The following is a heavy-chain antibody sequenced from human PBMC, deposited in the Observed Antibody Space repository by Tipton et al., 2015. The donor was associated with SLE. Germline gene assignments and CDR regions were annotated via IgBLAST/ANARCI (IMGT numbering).Heavy chain of an antibody. CDR2: INHSGST. D-gene: IGHD3-10*01. CDR3: ARGTSGLFDY. Sequence: TLSLTCAVYGGSFSGYYWSWIRQPPGKGLEWIGEINHSGSTNYNPSLKSRVTISVDTSKNQFSLKLSSVTAVDTAVYYCARGTSGLFDYWGQGTLVTVSS. V-gene: IGHV4-34*01. CDR1: GGSFSGYY. J-gene: IGHJ4*02.